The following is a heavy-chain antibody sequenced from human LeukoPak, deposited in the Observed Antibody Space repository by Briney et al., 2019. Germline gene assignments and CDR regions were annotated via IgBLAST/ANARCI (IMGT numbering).Heavy chain of an antibody. V-gene: IGHV1-46*01. J-gene: IGHJ4*02. CDR1: GYIFSNHC. Sequence: GASVKVSCKTSGYIFSNHCIHWVRQAPGQGPEWMGIIRPSSGRADYTQKFQGRVTMTRDMSTTTVYMELTTLGSDDTAVYFCAREPPESYYFDYWGQGTLVTVSS. CDR3: AREPPESYYFDY. CDR2: IRPSSGRA. D-gene: IGHD2/OR15-2a*01.